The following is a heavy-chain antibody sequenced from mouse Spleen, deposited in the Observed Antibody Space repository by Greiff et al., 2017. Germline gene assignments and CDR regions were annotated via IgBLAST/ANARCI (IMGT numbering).Heavy chain of an antibody. D-gene: IGHD2-1*01. CDR1: GFSLTSYG. CDR3: ARNGGYGNRFAMDY. CDR2: IWSDGST. V-gene: IGHV2-6*02. Sequence: QVQLKQSGPGLVAPSQSLSITCTVSGFSLTSYGVHWVRQPPGKGLEWLVVIWSDGSTTYNSALKSRLSISKDNSKSQVFLKMNSLQTDDTAMYYCARNGGYGNRFAMDYWGQGTSVTVSS. J-gene: IGHJ4*01.